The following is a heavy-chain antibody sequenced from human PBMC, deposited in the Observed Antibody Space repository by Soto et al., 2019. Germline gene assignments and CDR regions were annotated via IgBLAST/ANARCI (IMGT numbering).Heavy chain of an antibody. V-gene: IGHV3-48*02. CDR1: GLTFSTYG. Sequence: GGSLRLSCAASGLTFSTYGMNWVRQAPGKGLEWVSYISSTSSSKSYADSVKGRFTISRDNAKNSLYLQVNSLRDEDTAVYYCASLHYDFRSGYYSYFDYWGQGTLVTVSS. CDR3: ASLHYDFRSGYYSYFDY. CDR2: ISSTSSSK. J-gene: IGHJ4*02. D-gene: IGHD3-3*01.